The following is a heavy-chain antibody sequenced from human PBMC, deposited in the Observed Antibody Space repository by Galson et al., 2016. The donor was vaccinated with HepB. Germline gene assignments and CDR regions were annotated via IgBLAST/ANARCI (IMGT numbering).Heavy chain of an antibody. J-gene: IGHJ6*03. CDR3: ARDGYVWGSYRPSRYYHYYMDV. CDR2: ISYDGSNI. Sequence: SLRLSCAASGFTFSNSAMHWVRRAPGKGLEWVAVISYDGSNIYFADSVKGRFAISRDNSKNTLYLQMNRLRAEDTAVYYCARDGYVWGSYRPSRYYHYYMDVWGKGTTVTVSS. V-gene: IGHV3-30*09. CDR1: GFTFSNSA. D-gene: IGHD3-16*02.